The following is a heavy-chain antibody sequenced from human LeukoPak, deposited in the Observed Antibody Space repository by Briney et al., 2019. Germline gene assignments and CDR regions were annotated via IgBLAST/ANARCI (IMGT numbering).Heavy chain of an antibody. V-gene: IGHV3-30-3*01. D-gene: IGHD2-21*02. J-gene: IGHJ6*02. CDR3: AREGLWGGDYYYYYGMDV. Sequence: GSLRLSCAASGFNFSSYAMHWVRQAPGKGLGWVAVISYDGSNKYYADSVKGRFTISRDNSKNTLYLQMNSLRAEDTAVYYCAREGLWGGDYYYYYGMDVWGQGTTVTVSS. CDR2: ISYDGSNK. CDR1: GFNFSSYA.